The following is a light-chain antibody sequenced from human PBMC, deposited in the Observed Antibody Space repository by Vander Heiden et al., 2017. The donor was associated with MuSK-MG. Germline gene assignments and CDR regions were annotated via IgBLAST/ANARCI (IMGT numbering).Light chain of an antibody. CDR2: AAS. CDR1: QGISNW. V-gene: IGKV1-12*02. Sequence: DIQMTQSPSSVSASVGYRVTITCRASQGISNWLAWYQQKPGKAPNLLIYAASTLHSGVPSRFSGSGSGTDFTLTISSLQPEDFATYCCQHTNSFPFTFGGGTKVXIK. CDR3: QHTNSFPFT. J-gene: IGKJ4*01.